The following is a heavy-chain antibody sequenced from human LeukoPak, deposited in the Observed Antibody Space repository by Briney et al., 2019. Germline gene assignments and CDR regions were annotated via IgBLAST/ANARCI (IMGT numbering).Heavy chain of an antibody. CDR1: GFTFISYW. CDR3: ASNTGTVFDY. V-gene: IGHV4-59*01. D-gene: IGHD7-27*01. Sequence: GSLRLSCAASGFTFISYWMSWVRQAPGKGQEWIGYVYYTGSTEYNPSLRSRVTISLDLSKHQFSLNLTSVTAADTAVYHCASNTGTVFDYWGQGALVTVSS. J-gene: IGHJ4*02. CDR2: VYYTGST.